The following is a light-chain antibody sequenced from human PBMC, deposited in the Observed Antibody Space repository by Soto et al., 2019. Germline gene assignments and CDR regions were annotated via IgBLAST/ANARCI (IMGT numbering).Light chain of an antibody. V-gene: IGLV1-44*01. J-gene: IGLJ2*01. CDR1: GSNIGSNS. Sequence: QSVLTQPPSASGTPGQRVTISCSGSGSNIGSNSVYWYQQLPGAAPKLLIYTNNQRPSGVPDRFSGSKSGTSDSLAISGLQSEDEGDYSCAAWDDSLKGLVFGGGTKLTVL. CDR3: AAWDDSLKGLV. CDR2: TNN.